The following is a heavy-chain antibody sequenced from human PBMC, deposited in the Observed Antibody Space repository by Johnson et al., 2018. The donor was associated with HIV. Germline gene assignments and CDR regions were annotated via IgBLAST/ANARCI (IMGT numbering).Heavy chain of an antibody. V-gene: IGHV3-30*02. J-gene: IGHJ3*02. Sequence: QVQLVESGGGVVQPGGSLRLSCAASGFTFSSYGMHWVRQAPGKGLEWVAFIRYDGSNKYYADSVKGRFTISRDNSKNTLYLQMNSLRAEDTAVYYCAREPPRGGYGDDAFDIWGQGTMVTVSS. CDR3: AREPPRGGYGDDAFDI. D-gene: IGHD3-10*01. CDR2: IRYDGSNK. CDR1: GFTFSSYG.